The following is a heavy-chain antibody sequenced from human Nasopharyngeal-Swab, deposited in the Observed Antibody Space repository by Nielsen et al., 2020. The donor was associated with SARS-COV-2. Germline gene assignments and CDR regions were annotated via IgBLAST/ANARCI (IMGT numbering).Heavy chain of an antibody. Sequence: VRQMPGKGLEWMGRIDPSDSYTNYSPSFQGHVTISADKSISTAYLQWSSLKASDTAMYYCARHLGIAAAGTSLDFGYWGQGTLVTVSS. V-gene: IGHV5-10-1*01. CDR3: ARHLGIAAAGTSLDFGY. J-gene: IGHJ4*02. CDR2: IDPSDSYT. D-gene: IGHD6-13*01.